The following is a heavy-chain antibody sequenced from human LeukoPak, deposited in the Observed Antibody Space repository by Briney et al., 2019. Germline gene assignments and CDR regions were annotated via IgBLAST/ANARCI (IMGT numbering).Heavy chain of an antibody. CDR2: IHPSTGNP. J-gene: IGHJ5*02. Sequence: ASVKVSCKASGYTFTNYAMNWVRQAPGQGLEWMGWIHPSTGNPTYAQGFTGRFVFSLDTSVSTTYLQISSLKAEDTAVYYCARRVGSWYKNWFDPWGQGTLVTVSS. CDR1: GYTFTNYA. D-gene: IGHD6-13*01. V-gene: IGHV7-4-1*02. CDR3: ARRVGSWYKNWFDP.